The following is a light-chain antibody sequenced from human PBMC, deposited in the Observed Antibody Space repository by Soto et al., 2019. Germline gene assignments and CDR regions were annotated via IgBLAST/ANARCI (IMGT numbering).Light chain of an antibody. CDR3: QQYGSSPST. Sequence: IVLTQSPATLSLSAWERATLSWRASQRIGYYLAWYQEKPGQAPRLLIYEASIRATGIPARFSGSGSGTDFTLTISSLEPEDSAVYYCQQYGSSPSTFGQGTRLEIK. CDR1: QRIGYY. J-gene: IGKJ5*01. V-gene: IGKV3-11*01. CDR2: EAS.